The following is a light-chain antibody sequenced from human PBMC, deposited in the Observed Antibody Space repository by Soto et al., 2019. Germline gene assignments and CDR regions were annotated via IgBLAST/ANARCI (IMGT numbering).Light chain of an antibody. Sequence: DIQLTQSPSFLSSSVLDRVAITFRASQGISSYLAWYQKKPGKAPKLLMYAASTLQSGVPSRFSGSGSGTEFTLTISSLQPEDFATYYCQQLKSYPQTFGQGTKVDI. CDR1: QGISSY. V-gene: IGKV1-9*01. CDR3: QQLKSYPQT. CDR2: AAS. J-gene: IGKJ1*01.